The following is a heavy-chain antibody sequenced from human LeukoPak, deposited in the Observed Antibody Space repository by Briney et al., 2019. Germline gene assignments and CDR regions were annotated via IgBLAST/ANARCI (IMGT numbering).Heavy chain of an antibody. CDR1: GFTVSSNS. CDR2: IYSGTI. V-gene: IGHV3-53*01. D-gene: IGHD1-1*01. CDR3: GRDGWDNWNGNWFDP. J-gene: IGHJ5*02. Sequence: GGSLRLSCTVSGFTVSSNSMSWVRQAPGKGLEWVSFIYSGTIHYSDSVKGRFTISRDNSKNTLYLQMNSLRAEDTAVYYCGRDGWDNWNGNWFDPWGQGTLVTVSS.